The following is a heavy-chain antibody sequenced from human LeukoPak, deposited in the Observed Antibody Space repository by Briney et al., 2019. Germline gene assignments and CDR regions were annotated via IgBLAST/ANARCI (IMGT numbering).Heavy chain of an antibody. Sequence: PSETLSLTCAVYGGSFSGYYWSWIRQPPGKGLEWIGEINHSGSTNYNPSLKSRVTISVDTSKNQFSLKLSSVTAADTAVYYSASSSSEGHFDYWGQGTLVTVSS. D-gene: IGHD6-6*01. CDR1: GGSFSGYY. CDR2: INHSGST. CDR3: ASSSSEGHFDY. V-gene: IGHV4-34*01. J-gene: IGHJ4*02.